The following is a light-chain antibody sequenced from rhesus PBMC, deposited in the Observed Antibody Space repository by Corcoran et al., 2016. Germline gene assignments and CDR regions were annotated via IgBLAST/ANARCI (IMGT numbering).Light chain of an antibody. J-gene: IGLJ1*01. CDR1: SSDIGGYNY. CDR3: TSYAGCNTYI. V-gene: IGLV2-32*02. Sequence: QAALTQPRSVSGSPRQSVTISCSGTSSDIGGYNYVSWYQQHPGTAPKLMIYEVSQRPSGVSDRFSGSKSGNTASLTISGLPAEDEADYYGTSYAGCNTYIVGVGTRLTVL. CDR2: EVS.